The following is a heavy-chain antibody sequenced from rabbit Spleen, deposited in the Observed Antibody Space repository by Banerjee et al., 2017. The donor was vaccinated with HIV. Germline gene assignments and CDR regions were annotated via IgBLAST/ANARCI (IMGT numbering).Heavy chain of an antibody. Sequence: QEQLVESGGGLVKPEGSLTLTCKASGSTLSNYWVCWVRQAPGKGLEWIGCISTGSGGGTDYASWAKGRFTISKTSSTTVTLQMTSLTAADMATYFCGRDTVGKLGDTDLWGQGTLVTVS. CDR3: GRDTVGKLGDTDL. V-gene: IGHV1S45*01. J-gene: IGHJ3*01. D-gene: IGHD5-1*01. CDR2: ISTGSGGGT. CDR1: GSTLSNYW.